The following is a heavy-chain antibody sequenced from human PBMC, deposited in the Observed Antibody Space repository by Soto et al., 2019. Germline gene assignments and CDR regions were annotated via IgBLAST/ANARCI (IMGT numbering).Heavy chain of an antibody. J-gene: IGHJ6*02. Sequence: GESLKISCQASGYRFSNYWITWVRQMPGKGLEWMGTIDPNDYYSNNSPSFQGHVTISAGTSINTAYLHWSSLKASDTAIYYCARRLSGPKEEYNAYYFYGLDVWGQGTTVTVSS. CDR2: IDPNDYYS. V-gene: IGHV5-10-1*01. CDR3: ARRLSGPKEEYNAYYFYGLDV. CDR1: GYRFSNYW. D-gene: IGHD1-1*01.